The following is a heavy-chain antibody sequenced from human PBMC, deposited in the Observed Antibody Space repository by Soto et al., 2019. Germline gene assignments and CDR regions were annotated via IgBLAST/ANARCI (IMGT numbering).Heavy chain of an antibody. D-gene: IGHD5-18*01. CDR3: ARRHSGGFLRFFDS. J-gene: IGHJ4*02. V-gene: IGHV1-69*06. CDR2: TGSGTGPG. CDR1: GGSLSTNP. Sequence: QVQLVQSGTEVKKPGSSVKVSCKASGGSLSTNPISWVRQAPGQGREWMGGTGSGTGPGNHAQKFQGSFTVTANKSTSTVYMELSNLSSEDTAVYYCARRHSGGFLRFFDSWGQGTLVTVSS.